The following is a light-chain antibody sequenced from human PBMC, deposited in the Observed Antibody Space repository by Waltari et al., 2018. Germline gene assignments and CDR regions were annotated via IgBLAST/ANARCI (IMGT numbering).Light chain of an antibody. CDR2: DAS. J-gene: IGKJ1*01. CDR3: QRYGTLPAT. Sequence: EIVLTQSPGTLSLSPGERAPLSCRASQSVSRALRTLAWYQQNPGQAPRLLIYDASTRATGIPDRFSGSGSGTDFTLTISRLEPDDFAVYYCQRYGTLPATFGQGTKVEIK. CDR1: QSVSRALRT. V-gene: IGKV3-20*01.